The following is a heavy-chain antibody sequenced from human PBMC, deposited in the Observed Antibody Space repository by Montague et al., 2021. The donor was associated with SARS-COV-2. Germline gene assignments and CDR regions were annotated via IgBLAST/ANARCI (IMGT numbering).Heavy chain of an antibody. CDR2: IYYSGST. V-gene: IGHV4-39*01. J-gene: IGHJ4*02. D-gene: IGHD3-22*01. CDR3: ASDVVSSGYLPA. CDR1: GGSISSSSYY. Sequence: SETLSLTCTVSGGSISSSSYYWGWLRQPPGKGLEWIGSIYYSGSTYYNPSLKSRVTISVDTSKNQFSLKLSSVTAADTAVYYCASDVVSSGYLPAWGQGTLVTVSS.